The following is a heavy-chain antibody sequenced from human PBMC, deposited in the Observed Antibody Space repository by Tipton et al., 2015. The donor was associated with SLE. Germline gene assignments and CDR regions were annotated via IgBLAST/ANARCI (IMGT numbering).Heavy chain of an antibody. J-gene: IGHJ2*01. CDR1: GVSISSYY. V-gene: IGHV4-4*07. Sequence: TLSLTCTVSGVSISSYYWSWIRQPAGGGLEWIGRIYTNENTNYNPSLKSRVTMAVDTSKNHFPLKLISVTAADTAVYYCAREFLNPVTTVHYYFDLWGRGTLVTVSS. CDR2: IYTNENT. D-gene: IGHD4-11*01. CDR3: AREFLNPVTTVHYYFDL.